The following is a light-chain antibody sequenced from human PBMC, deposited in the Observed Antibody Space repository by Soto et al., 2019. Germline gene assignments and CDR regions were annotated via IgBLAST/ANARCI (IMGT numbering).Light chain of an antibody. J-gene: IGKJ4*01. Sequence: DIQMTQSPSTPSASVGDRVTITCRASRSISNWLAWYQQRPGIAPKLLIFDASILQSGVPSRFSGSGSGTEFNINIISMQSEDSAVYYCQQYNDWPLTFGGGTKVDIK. CDR2: DAS. CDR3: QQYNDWPLT. CDR1: RSISNW. V-gene: IGKV1-5*01.